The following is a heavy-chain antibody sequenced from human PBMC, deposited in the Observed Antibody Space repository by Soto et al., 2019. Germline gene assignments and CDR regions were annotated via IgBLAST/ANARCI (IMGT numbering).Heavy chain of an antibody. V-gene: IGHV4-34*01. D-gene: IGHD3-9*01. CDR2: INHSGNN. Sequence: SETLSLTCVVSGGSFSTYYYNWIRQSPGKGLEWIGEINHSGNNNYSPSLKSRVTMSLDTSKNQFSLKLTSVTAADTAVYYCARGGSNDWQVAFDIWGQGTMVTVAS. CDR1: GGSFSTYY. CDR3: ARGGSNDWQVAFDI. J-gene: IGHJ3*02.